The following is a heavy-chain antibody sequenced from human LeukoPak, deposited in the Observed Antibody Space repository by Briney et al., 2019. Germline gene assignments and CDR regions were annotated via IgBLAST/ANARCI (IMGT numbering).Heavy chain of an antibody. CDR2: IRYDGSNK. CDR1: GFTFSSRYG. J-gene: IGHJ5*02. CDR3: AKGRRYDILTGYYVSEVDP. Sequence: GGSLRLSCVASGFTFSSRYGMHWVRQAPGKGLEWVAFIRYDGSNKYYADSVKGRFTISRDNSKNTVYLQMNGLRAEDTAVYYCAKGRRYDILTGYYVSEVDPWGQGTLVTVSS. D-gene: IGHD3-9*01. V-gene: IGHV3-30*02.